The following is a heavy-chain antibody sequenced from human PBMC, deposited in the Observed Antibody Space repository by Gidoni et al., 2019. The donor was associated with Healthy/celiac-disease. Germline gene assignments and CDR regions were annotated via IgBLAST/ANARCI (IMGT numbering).Heavy chain of an antibody. Sequence: QVQLVQYGAEVKKPGSSVKVSCKAYGGTFSSYAISWVRQAPGQGLEWMGRIIPILGIANYAQKFQGRVTITADKSTSTAYMELSSLRSEDTAVYYCARSIGYCSGGSCYSDYWGQGTLVTVSS. V-gene: IGHV1-69*04. CDR1: GGTFSSYA. J-gene: IGHJ4*02. CDR2: IIPILGIA. CDR3: ARSIGYCSGGSCYSDY. D-gene: IGHD2-15*01.